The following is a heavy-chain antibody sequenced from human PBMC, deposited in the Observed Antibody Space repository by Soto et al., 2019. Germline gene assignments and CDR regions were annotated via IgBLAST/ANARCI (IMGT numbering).Heavy chain of an antibody. V-gene: IGHV1-18*01. CDR2: ISAYTANT. J-gene: IGHJ4*01. CDR3: ARENSGSYHRHFDY. Sequence: ASVKVSCKASGYTLPNFGLSWVRQAPGQGLEWMGCISAYTANTNYAQKLRDRVAMTTDTSTSTAFLELRSLRSDDTAVYYCARENSGSYHRHFDYWGQGTLVTVSS. D-gene: IGHD1-26*01. CDR1: GYTLPNFG.